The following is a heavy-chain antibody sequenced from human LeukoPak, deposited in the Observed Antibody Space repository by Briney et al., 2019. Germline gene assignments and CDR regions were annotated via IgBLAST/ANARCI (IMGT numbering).Heavy chain of an antibody. Sequence: GGSLRLSWAAAGFTFDDYAMHWVRQAPGKGLEWVSGISWNSGSIGYADSVKGRFTISRDNAKNSLYLQMNSLRAEDTALYYCAKSIEGSGSYYNSYFDYWGQGALVTVSS. V-gene: IGHV3-9*01. J-gene: IGHJ4*02. D-gene: IGHD3-10*01. CDR3: AKSIEGSGSYYNSYFDY. CDR2: ISWNSGSI. CDR1: GFTFDDYA.